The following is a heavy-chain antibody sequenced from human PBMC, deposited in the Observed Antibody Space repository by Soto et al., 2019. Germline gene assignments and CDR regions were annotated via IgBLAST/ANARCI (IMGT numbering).Heavy chain of an antibody. D-gene: IGHD3-10*01. V-gene: IGHV3-49*03. CDR1: GLIFSEHG. Sequence: WSMRLSCSAAGLIFSEHGMTWIRRAPGRGQEWVAFIGGTPDGGRVEYAASARGRFTISRDDAKTSVYLQMNSLRLDDTGVYYCARRRFDYYGPWGQRTLVTVS. CDR2: IGGTPDGGRV. J-gene: IGHJ5*02. CDR3: ARRRFDYYGP.